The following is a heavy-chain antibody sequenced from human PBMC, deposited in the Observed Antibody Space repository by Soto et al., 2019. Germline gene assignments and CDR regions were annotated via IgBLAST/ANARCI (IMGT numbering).Heavy chain of an antibody. CDR2: IYYSGST. D-gene: IGHD3-9*01. Sequence: QLQLQESGPGLVKPSETLSLTCTVSGGSISSSSYYWGWIRQPPGKGLEWIGSIYYSGSTYYNPSLKSRVTISVDTSKNQFSLKLSSVTAADTAVYYCARQRYFDWFRHYYGMDVWGQGTTVTVSS. J-gene: IGHJ6*02. CDR3: ARQRYFDWFRHYYGMDV. CDR1: GGSISSSSYY. V-gene: IGHV4-39*01.